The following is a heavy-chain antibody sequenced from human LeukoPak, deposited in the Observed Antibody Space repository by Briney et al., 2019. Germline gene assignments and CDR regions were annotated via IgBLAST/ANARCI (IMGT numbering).Heavy chain of an antibody. CDR1: GLTLKKYA. CDR3: ARDPGAFPYFFDC. CDR2: ISGDGVSP. D-gene: IGHD4/OR15-4a*01. J-gene: IGHJ4*02. Sequence: GGSLRLSCGAWGLTLKKYAVTWGRETRGGGGEGVSAISGDGVSPYYADSVRGRFTISRDNSKNTLYLQMNSLRVEDTAVYFCARDPGAFPYFFDCWGQGTLVTVSS. V-gene: IGHV3-23*01.